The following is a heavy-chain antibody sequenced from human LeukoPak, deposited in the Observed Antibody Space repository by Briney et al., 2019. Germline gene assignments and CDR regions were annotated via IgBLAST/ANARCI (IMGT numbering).Heavy chain of an antibody. CDR3: ARADSGYGTFDY. CDR1: GGSISSYY. Sequence: SETLSLTCTVPGGSISSYYGSWIRQPPGKGLEWIGYIYYSGSTNYNPSLRSRVTISVDMSKNQFSLKLSSVTAADTAVYYCARADSGYGTFDYWGQGTLVTVSS. V-gene: IGHV4-59*01. CDR2: IYYSGST. D-gene: IGHD5-12*01. J-gene: IGHJ4*02.